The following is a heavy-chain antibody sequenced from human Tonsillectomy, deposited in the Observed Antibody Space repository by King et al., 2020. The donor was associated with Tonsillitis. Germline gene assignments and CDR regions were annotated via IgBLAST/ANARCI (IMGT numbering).Heavy chain of an antibody. CDR3: ARDYYGSGSTPRAFDP. CDR2: ISSSSSTI. D-gene: IGHD3-10*01. J-gene: IGHJ5*02. V-gene: IGHV3-48*01. CDR1: GFTFSSCS. Sequence: VQLVESGGGLVQPGGSLRLSCAASGFTFSSCSMNWVRQAPGKGLEWVSYISSSSSTIYYTYSVKGRFTISRDNAKNSLYLQMNSLRVEDTAVYYCARDYYGSGSTPRAFDPWGQGTLVTVSS.